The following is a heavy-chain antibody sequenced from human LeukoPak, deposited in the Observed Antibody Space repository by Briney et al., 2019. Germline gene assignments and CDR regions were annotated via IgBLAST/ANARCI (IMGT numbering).Heavy chain of an antibody. D-gene: IGHD4-17*01. V-gene: IGHV1-2*02. Sequence: GASVKVSFKASGYTFTDYYVHWVRQAPGQGLEWMGWINPNSGGTNNAQKSQGRVTMTRDTSISTAYMELSRLKADDTAVYHCARDATTDFWFDPWGQGTLVTVSS. CDR3: ARDATTDFWFDP. CDR1: GYTFTDYY. J-gene: IGHJ5*02. CDR2: INPNSGGT.